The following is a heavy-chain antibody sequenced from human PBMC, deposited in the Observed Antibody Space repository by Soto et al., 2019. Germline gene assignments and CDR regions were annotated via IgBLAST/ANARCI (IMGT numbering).Heavy chain of an antibody. CDR2: IIPILGIA. Sequence: QVQLVQSGAEVKKPGSSVKVSCKASGGTFSSYTISWVRQAPGQGLEWMGRIIPILGIANYAQKFQGRVTITADKSTSTAYMGLSSLRSEDTAVYYCARDRGGYCSSPRCPPLDYWGQGTLVTVSS. D-gene: IGHD2-2*01. V-gene: IGHV1-69*08. J-gene: IGHJ4*02. CDR3: ARDRGGYCSSPRCPPLDY. CDR1: GGTFSSYT.